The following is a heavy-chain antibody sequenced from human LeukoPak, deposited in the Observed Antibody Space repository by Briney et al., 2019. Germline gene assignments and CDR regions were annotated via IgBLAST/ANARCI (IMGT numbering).Heavy chain of an antibody. D-gene: IGHD1-26*01. J-gene: IGHJ4*02. Sequence: ASVKVSCKASGYTFTDYGMSWVRQAPGQGLKWMGWISAYNGNRNYAQKVQGRVTMTTDTSTSTAYMELSSLISDDTAVYYCARDGGRLTTPNFASWGQGTLVTVSS. CDR1: GYTFTDYG. CDR3: ARDGGRLTTPNFAS. V-gene: IGHV1-18*01. CDR2: ISAYNGNR.